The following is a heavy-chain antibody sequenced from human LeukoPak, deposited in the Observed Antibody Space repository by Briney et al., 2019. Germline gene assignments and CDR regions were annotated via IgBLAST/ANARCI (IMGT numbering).Heavy chain of an antibody. D-gene: IGHD1-14*01. Sequence: SETLSLTCAVYGGSFSDYYWSWIRQPPGKGLEWIGEINHSGSTNYNPSLKSRVTISVDTSKNQFSLKLSSVTAADTAVYYCARVETDFPGSEFDYWGQGTLVTVSS. V-gene: IGHV4-34*01. CDR3: ARVETDFPGSEFDY. J-gene: IGHJ4*02. CDR1: GGSFSDYY. CDR2: INHSGST.